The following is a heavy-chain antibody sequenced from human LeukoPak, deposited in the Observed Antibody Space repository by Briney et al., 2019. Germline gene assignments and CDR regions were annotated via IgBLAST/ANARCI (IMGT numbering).Heavy chain of an antibody. CDR3: ARDSNGPAF. V-gene: IGHV3-53*01. CDR2: IYDTGGT. Sequence: QTGGSLRLSCAASGFTVGNNYMSWVRQAPGKGLEWLSAIYDTGGTFYSDSVKGRFTISRDYSKNTLYLQMSSLRADDTAVYYCARDSNGPAFWGQGTLVTVSS. CDR1: GFTVGNNY. J-gene: IGHJ4*02. D-gene: IGHD6-19*01.